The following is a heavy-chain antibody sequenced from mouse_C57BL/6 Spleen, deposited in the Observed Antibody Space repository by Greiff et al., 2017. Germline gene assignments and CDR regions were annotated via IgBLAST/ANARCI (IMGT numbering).Heavy chain of an antibody. Sequence: EVMLVESGGGLVKPGGSLKLSCAASGFTFSSYAMSWVRQTPEKRLEWVATISDGGSYTYYPDNVKGRFTISRDNAKNNLYLQMGHLKSEDTAMYYCARDYGSFDYWGQGTTLTVSS. V-gene: IGHV5-4*01. D-gene: IGHD1-1*01. CDR1: GFTFSSYA. CDR2: ISDGGSYT. CDR3: ARDYGSFDY. J-gene: IGHJ2*01.